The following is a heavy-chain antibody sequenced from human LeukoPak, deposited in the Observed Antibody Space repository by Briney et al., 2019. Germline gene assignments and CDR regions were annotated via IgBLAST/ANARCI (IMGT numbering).Heavy chain of an antibody. J-gene: IGHJ3*02. D-gene: IGHD3-10*01. Sequence: SETLSLTCAVYGGSFSGYYWSWIRQPPGKGLEWIGKINHSGSTNYNPSLKSRVTISVDTSKNQFSLKLSSVTTADTAVYYCAREGHYYASGSGAFDIWGQGTKIAVSS. CDR3: AREGHYYASGSGAFDI. CDR1: GGSFSGYY. V-gene: IGHV4-34*01. CDR2: INHSGST.